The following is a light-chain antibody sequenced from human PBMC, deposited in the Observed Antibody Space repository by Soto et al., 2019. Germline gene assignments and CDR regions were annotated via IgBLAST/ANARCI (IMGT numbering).Light chain of an antibody. CDR2: EVR. J-gene: IGLJ2*01. CDR1: RRDIGSYNL. CDR3: STYTSRSSLV. V-gene: IGLV2-14*01. Sequence: QSVLTQPASVSWPPGQSITISCSGTRRDIGSYNLVSWYPQPPGKAPTLLIYEVRHRPSGISYPCSGSKSSTTASPSTSIPLPEDEADYYFSTYTSRSSLVFGGGT.